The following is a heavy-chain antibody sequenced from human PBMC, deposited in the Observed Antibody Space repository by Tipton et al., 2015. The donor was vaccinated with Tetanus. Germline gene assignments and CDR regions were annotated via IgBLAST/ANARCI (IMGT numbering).Heavy chain of an antibody. J-gene: IGHJ3*02. V-gene: IGHV3-23*01. CDR1: GFTFSSYA. CDR3: AKDSLSSSWYVAPDAFDI. D-gene: IGHD6-13*01. CDR2: ISGSGGST. Sequence: CAASGFTFSSYAMSWVRQAPGKGLEWVSAISGSGGSTYYADSVKGRFTISRDNSKNTLYLQMNSLRAEDTAVYYCAKDSLSSSWYVAPDAFDIWGQGTMVTVSS.